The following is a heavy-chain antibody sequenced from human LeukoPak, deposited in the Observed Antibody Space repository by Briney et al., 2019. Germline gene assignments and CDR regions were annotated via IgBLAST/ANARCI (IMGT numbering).Heavy chain of an antibody. CDR2: IYTSGST. Sequence: SETLSLTCTVSGGSISSYYWSWIRQPAGKGLEWIGRIYTSGSTNYNPSLKSRVTMSVATSKNQFSLKLRPVTAADTAVYYCARGIGGDRSLYWYFDLWGRGTLVTVSS. CDR1: GGSISSYY. J-gene: IGHJ2*01. D-gene: IGHD1-26*01. V-gene: IGHV4-4*07. CDR3: ARGIGGDRSLYWYFDL.